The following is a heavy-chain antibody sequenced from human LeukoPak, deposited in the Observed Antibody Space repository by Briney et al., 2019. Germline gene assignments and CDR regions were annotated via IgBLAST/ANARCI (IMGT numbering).Heavy chain of an antibody. Sequence: PGGSLRLSCAASGFIFSNYAMSWVRQAPGKGLQWVSAFSGSGGSTYYADSVKGRFTISRDNSRNTLYLQMNSLRAEDTAVYYCATLDYYDSSAYYSDYWGQGTLVTVSS. V-gene: IGHV3-23*01. D-gene: IGHD3-22*01. J-gene: IGHJ4*02. CDR1: GFIFSNYA. CDR3: ATLDYYDSSAYYSDY. CDR2: FSGSGGST.